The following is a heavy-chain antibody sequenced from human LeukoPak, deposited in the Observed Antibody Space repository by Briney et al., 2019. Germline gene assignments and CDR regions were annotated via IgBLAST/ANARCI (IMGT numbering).Heavy chain of an antibody. V-gene: IGHV3-53*01. CDR2: IYSGGST. Sequence: PGGSLRLSCAASGFTVSSNYMSWVRQAPGKGLEGVSVIYSGGSTYYADSVKGRFTISRDNSKNTLYLQMNSLRAEDTAVYYCASLWFGDSLNPIDYWGQGTLVTVSS. CDR1: GFTVSSNY. CDR3: ASLWFGDSLNPIDY. D-gene: IGHD3-10*01. J-gene: IGHJ4*02.